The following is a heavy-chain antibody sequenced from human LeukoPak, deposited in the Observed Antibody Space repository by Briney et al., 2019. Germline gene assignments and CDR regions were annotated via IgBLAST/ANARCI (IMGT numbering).Heavy chain of an antibody. CDR2: INHSGST. D-gene: IGHD6-6*01. Sequence: SETLSLTCAVYGGSFSGYYWSWIRQPPGKGLEWIGEINHSGSTNYNPSLKSRVTISVDTSKNQFSLKLSSVTAADTAVYYCARPFKSSIAARRYFQHWGQGTLVTISS. CDR1: GGSFSGYY. J-gene: IGHJ1*01. V-gene: IGHV4-34*01. CDR3: ARPFKSSIAARRYFQH.